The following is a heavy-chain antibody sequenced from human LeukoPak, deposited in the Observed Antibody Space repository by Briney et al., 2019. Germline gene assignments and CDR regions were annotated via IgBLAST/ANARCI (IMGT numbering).Heavy chain of an antibody. CDR3: ARARSGGAIDY. CDR1: GGSITSGSYY. V-gene: IGHV4-61*02. J-gene: IGHJ4*02. Sequence: SETLSLTCTVSGGSITSGSYYWSWFRQPAGKGLEWIGRIYTSGSTDYNPSLKSRVTISADTSKKQISLKLSSVTAADTAVYYCARARSGGAIDYWGQGTLVTVSS. D-gene: IGHD3-16*01. CDR2: IYTSGST.